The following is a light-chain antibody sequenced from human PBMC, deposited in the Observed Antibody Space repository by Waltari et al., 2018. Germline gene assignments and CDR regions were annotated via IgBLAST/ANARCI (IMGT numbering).Light chain of an antibody. CDR3: SSYTTSSTVYV. J-gene: IGLJ1*01. CDR1: SSDVGTYDY. V-gene: IGLV2-14*03. Sequence: QSALTQPASVSGSPGQSITISCTGTSSDVGTYDYVSWYQQHPDTAPKLKTYYVTKRPSGMDNRFSGSKTGNTASLTISGLQAEDEADYYCSSYTTSSTVYVFGTGTKVTVL. CDR2: YVT.